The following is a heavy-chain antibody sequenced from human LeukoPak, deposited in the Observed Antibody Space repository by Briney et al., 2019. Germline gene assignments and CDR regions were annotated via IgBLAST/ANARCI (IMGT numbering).Heavy chain of an antibody. CDR2: INHSGST. V-gene: IGHV4-34*01. J-gene: IGHJ4*02. Sequence: SETLSLTCAVYGGSFSGYYWSWIRQPPGKGLEWIGEINHSGSTNYNPSLKSRVTISVDTSKNQFSLKLSSVTAADTAVYYCARVRGYVVAVDYWGQGTLVTVS. CDR1: GGSFSGYY. D-gene: IGHD2-15*01. CDR3: ARVRGYVVAVDY.